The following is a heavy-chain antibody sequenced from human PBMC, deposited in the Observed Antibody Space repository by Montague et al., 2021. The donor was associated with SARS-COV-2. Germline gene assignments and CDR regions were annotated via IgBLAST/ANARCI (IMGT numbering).Heavy chain of an antibody. D-gene: IGHD4-23*01. CDR2: IYDDWAV. V-gene: IGHV4-59*01. CDR1: GGSITGYY. J-gene: IGHJ3*02. CDR3: VRDHPYGGPRGAYDI. Sequence: SETLSLTCTVSGGSITGYYWSWLRRSPGKGPEWIAYIYDDWAVNYNPSLGSRVTISTDTSKNQLSLKVNSVTAADTAVYYCVRDHPYGGPRGAYDIWGQGTAVTVSS.